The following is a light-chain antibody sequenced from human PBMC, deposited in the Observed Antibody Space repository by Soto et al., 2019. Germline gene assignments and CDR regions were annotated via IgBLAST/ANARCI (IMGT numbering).Light chain of an antibody. Sequence: DIVMTQSPDSLAASLGERATINCKSSQSVLLSSNNKNFLAWYQQKPGQPPKLLISWASIRESGVPDRFSGDGSGTDFTLSISRLHAEEVAVYYCQHYLQIPVTFGGGSRVEI. CDR3: QHYLQIPVT. CDR2: WAS. CDR1: QSVLLSSNNKNF. V-gene: IGKV4-1*01. J-gene: IGKJ4*01.